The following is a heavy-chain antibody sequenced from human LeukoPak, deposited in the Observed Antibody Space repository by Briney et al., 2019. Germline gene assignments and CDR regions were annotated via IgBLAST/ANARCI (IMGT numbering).Heavy chain of an antibody. CDR3: ARHPSPRLHHFDY. Sequence: ASVKVSCKASGYTFTSYYMHWVRQAPGQGLEWMGIINPSGDSTSYEQRFQGRLTMTRDTSTNTVYMELSSLRSEDTAVYYCARHPSPRLHHFDYWGQGTLVTVSS. V-gene: IGHV1-46*01. J-gene: IGHJ4*02. CDR2: INPSGDST. D-gene: IGHD2-15*01. CDR1: GYTFTSYY.